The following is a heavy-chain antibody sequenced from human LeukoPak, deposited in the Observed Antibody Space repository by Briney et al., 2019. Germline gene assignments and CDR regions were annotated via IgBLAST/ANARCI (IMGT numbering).Heavy chain of an antibody. CDR1: GVSVSSSY. J-gene: IGHJ4*02. V-gene: IGHV4-59*02. CDR3: ARGTLTAMVDY. D-gene: IGHD5-18*01. CDR2: LYYGGST. Sequence: SETLSLTCSVSGVSVSSSYWSWIRQPPGRGLEYIGYLYYGGSTNYNPSLKSRVTISIDTSKNQFSLKLSSVTAADTAVYYCARGTLTAMVDYWGQGTLVTVSS.